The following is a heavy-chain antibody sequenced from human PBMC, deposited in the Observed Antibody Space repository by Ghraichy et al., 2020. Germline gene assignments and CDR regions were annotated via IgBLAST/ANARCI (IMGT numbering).Heavy chain of an antibody. D-gene: IGHD6-19*01. CDR1: GFIFSNYG. CDR3: AKESVAGVSDAGDAFDG. V-gene: IGHV3-30*18. Sequence: GGSLRLSCAASGFIFSNYGMQWVRQAPGKGLEWVAVVSYNGDTKYYAESVKGRFTVSRDNSKNTMYLQMSSLRVEDTAVYYCAKESVAGVSDAGDAFDGWGQGTLVTVSA. CDR2: VSYNGDTK. J-gene: IGHJ3*01.